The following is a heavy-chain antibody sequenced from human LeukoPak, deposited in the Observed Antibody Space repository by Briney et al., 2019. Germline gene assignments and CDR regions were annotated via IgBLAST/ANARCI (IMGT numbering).Heavy chain of an antibody. V-gene: IGHV3-23*01. CDR1: GYPFSSYA. CDR3: AKAVVAATCVEYYFDC. CDR2: IGGSGAGT. Sequence: PGVSLRLPCAASGYPFSSYAMTWARQATGRGLEWVTTIGGSGAGTYYADSVKGRFTISRDNTKNTLYLQMNSLRAEDTAVFYCAKAVVAATCVEYYFDCWGQGTLVTVSS. J-gene: IGHJ4*02. D-gene: IGHD2-15*01.